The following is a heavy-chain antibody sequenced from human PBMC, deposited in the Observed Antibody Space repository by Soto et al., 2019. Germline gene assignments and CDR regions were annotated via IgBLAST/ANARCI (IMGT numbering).Heavy chain of an antibody. CDR2: INTNTGNP. Sequence: ASVKGSCKASGYTFTSYAMNWVRPAPGQGLEWMGCINTNTGNPTYAQGFTGRFVFSLDTSVSTAYLQICSLKAEDTAVYYCARGGYDFGSGYLTPDYWGQGTLVTVSS. V-gene: IGHV7-4-1*01. CDR1: GYTFTSYA. D-gene: IGHD3-3*01. CDR3: ARGGYDFGSGYLTPDY. J-gene: IGHJ4*02.